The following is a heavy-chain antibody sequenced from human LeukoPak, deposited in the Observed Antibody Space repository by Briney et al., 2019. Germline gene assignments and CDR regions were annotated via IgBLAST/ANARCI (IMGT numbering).Heavy chain of an antibody. CDR1: GFTFSSYS. V-gene: IGHV3-21*01. CDR2: ISSSSSYI. D-gene: IGHD3-22*01. J-gene: IGHJ4*02. CDR3: ARDYDDYYDSSGYDY. Sequence: GGSLRLSCAASGFTFSSYSMDWVRQAPGKGLEWVSSISSSSSYIYCADSVKGRFTISRDNAKNSLYLQMNSLRAEDTAVYYCARDYDDYYDSSGYDYWGQGTLVTVSS.